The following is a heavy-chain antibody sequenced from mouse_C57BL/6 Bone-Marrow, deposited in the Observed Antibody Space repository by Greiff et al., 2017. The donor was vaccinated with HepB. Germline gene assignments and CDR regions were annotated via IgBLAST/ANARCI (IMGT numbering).Heavy chain of an antibody. Sequence: VQPQQPGAELVRPGSSVKLSCKASGYTFTSYWMDWVKQRPGQGLEWIGNIYPSDSETHYNQKFKDKATLTVDKSSSTAYMQLSSLTSEDSAVYYCARRGIYYDYVYFDYWGQGTTLTVSS. J-gene: IGHJ2*01. D-gene: IGHD2-4*01. CDR3: ARRGIYYDYVYFDY. CDR2: IYPSDSET. V-gene: IGHV1-61*01. CDR1: GYTFTSYW.